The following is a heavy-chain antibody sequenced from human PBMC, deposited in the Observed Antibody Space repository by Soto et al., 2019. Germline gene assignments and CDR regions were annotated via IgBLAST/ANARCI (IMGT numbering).Heavy chain of an antibody. CDR3: ARWWRPNLYDAFGL. V-gene: IGHV3-72*01. J-gene: IGHJ3*01. Sequence: EVQLVESGGGLVQPGGSLRLSCVASGFTFSDHYMDWVRQAPGEGLEWVGRIRNKPNSYTTEYAASVKGRFTISRADSVNSLYLQMNSLKTEDTAVYYCARWWRPNLYDAFGLWGQGTNVTVSS. CDR1: GFTFSDHY. D-gene: IGHD2-15*01. CDR2: IRNKPNSYTT.